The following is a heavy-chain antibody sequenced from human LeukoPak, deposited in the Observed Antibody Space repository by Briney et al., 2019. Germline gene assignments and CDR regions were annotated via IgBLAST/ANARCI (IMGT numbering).Heavy chain of an antibody. J-gene: IGHJ3*02. CDR3: ARDKSEYSGYDYDDAFDI. D-gene: IGHD5-12*01. CDR2: IYYSGST. Sequence: PSKTLSLTCTVSGGSISSGGYYWGWIRQHPGKGLEWIGYIYYSGSTYYNPSLKSRVTISVDTSKNQFSLKLSSVTAADTAVYYCARDKSEYSGYDYDDAFDIWGQGTMVTVSS. CDR1: GGSISSGGYY. V-gene: IGHV4-31*03.